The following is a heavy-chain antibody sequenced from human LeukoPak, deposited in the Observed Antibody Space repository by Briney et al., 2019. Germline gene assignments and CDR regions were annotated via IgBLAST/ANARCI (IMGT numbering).Heavy chain of an antibody. J-gene: IGHJ4*02. D-gene: IGHD5-18*01. Sequence: GASVKVSCKASGYTFTTYGITWVRQAPGQGLEWMGWISPYNGNTIYAQKFQGRVTMTTDTSTGTAYMELRSLRSDDTAVYYCARDQGTGIHFWAYFDYWGQGAPVTVSS. CDR1: GYTFTTYG. CDR3: ARDQGTGIHFWAYFDY. CDR2: ISPYNGNT. V-gene: IGHV1-18*01.